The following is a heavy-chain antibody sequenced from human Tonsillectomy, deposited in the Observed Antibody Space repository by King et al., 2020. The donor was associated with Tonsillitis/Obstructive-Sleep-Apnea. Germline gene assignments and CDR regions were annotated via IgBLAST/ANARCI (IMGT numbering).Heavy chain of an antibody. V-gene: IGHV1-69*04. CDR1: GGTFSTYG. CDR2: IIPILDIA. Sequence: QLVQSGAEVKKPGSSVKVSCKASGGTFSTYGFSWVRQAPGQGLEWMGRIIPILDIANYAQKFQGRVTIAADKSTSTAYMELSSLRSEDTAVYYCARGDISDYYRDYYYYMDVWGKGTTVTVSS. D-gene: IGHD3-22*01. J-gene: IGHJ6*03. CDR3: ARGDISDYYRDYYYYMDV.